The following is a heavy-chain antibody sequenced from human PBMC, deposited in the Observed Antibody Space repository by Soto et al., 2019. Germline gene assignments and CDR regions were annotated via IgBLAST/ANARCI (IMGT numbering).Heavy chain of an antibody. CDR1: GYTFTSYD. J-gene: IGHJ6*02. Sequence: ASVKVSCKASGYTFTSYDINWVRQATGQGLEWMGWMNPNSGNTGYAQKFQGRATMTRNTSISTAYMELSSLRSEDTAVYYCARGRTWRKNVYYGMDVWGQGTTVTVSS. D-gene: IGHD5-12*01. CDR3: ARGRTWRKNVYYGMDV. V-gene: IGHV1-8*01. CDR2: MNPNSGNT.